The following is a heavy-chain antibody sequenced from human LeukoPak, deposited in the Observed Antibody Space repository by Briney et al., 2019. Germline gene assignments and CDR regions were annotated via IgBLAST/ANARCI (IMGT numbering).Heavy chain of an antibody. V-gene: IGHV1-46*01. D-gene: IGHD5-24*01. Sequence: GASVKVSCKASGYTFTSYYMHWVRQAPGQGLEWMGIINPSGGSTSYAQKFQGRVTMTRDTSTSTVYMELSSLRPEDTAVYYCARGGYNKSTTYNWFDPWGQGTLVTVSS. CDR1: GYTFTSYY. CDR3: ARGGYNKSTTYNWFDP. J-gene: IGHJ5*02. CDR2: INPSGGST.